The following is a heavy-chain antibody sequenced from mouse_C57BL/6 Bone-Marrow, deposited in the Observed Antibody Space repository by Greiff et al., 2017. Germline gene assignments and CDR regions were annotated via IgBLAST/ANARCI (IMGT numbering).Heavy chain of an antibody. Sequence: VPLQQSGAELARPGASVKLSCKASGYTFTSYGISWVKQRTGQGLEWIGEIYPRSGNTYYNEKFKGKATLTADKSSSTAYMELRSLTSEDSAVDFWAKPFYYGNYIWFAYWGQGTLVTVSA. CDR3: AKPFYYGNYIWFAY. V-gene: IGHV1-81*01. J-gene: IGHJ3*01. D-gene: IGHD2-1*01. CDR1: GYTFTSYG. CDR2: IYPRSGNT.